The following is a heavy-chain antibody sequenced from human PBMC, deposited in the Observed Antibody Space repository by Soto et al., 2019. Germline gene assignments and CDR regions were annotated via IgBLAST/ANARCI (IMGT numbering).Heavy chain of an antibody. D-gene: IGHD6-19*01. Sequence: QVQLVQSGAEVKKPGSSVKVSCTASGGTFSSYAISWVRQAPGQGLEWMGGIIPIFGTANYAQKFQGRVTITADESTSTAYMELSSLRSEDTAVYYCARVVAVAGTYYYYGMDVWGQGTTVTVSS. CDR2: IIPIFGTA. CDR3: ARVVAVAGTYYYYGMDV. CDR1: GGTFSSYA. V-gene: IGHV1-69*01. J-gene: IGHJ6*02.